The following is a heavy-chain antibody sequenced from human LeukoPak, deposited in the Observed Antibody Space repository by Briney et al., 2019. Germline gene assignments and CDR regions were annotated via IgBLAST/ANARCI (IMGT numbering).Heavy chain of an antibody. Sequence: QAGRSLRLSCAASGFTFSSYGMHWVRQAPGKGLEWVAVISYDGSNKYYADSVKGRFTISRDNSKNTLYLQMNSLRAEDTAVYYCAKDVSSWYDYYGMDVWGQGTTVTVSS. CDR2: ISYDGSNK. V-gene: IGHV3-30*18. CDR1: GFTFSSYG. J-gene: IGHJ6*02. D-gene: IGHD6-13*01. CDR3: AKDVSSWYDYYGMDV.